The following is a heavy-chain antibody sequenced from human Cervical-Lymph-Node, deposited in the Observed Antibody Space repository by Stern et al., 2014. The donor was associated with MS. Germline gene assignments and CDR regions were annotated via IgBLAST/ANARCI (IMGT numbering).Heavy chain of an antibody. CDR1: GFTFSTYA. D-gene: IGHD3-10*01. V-gene: IGHV3-30-3*01. CDR3: ARGGRGVGLEY. Sequence: VQLEESGGGVVQPGRSLSLPCVGSGFTFSTYAMHCVRQAPRQGPAGVAFVSYDGTQRNSTDSVKTRFTISRDNSKNTLYLHMNSLRDEDTAVCFCARGGRGVGLEYWGQGALVTVSS. J-gene: IGHJ4*02. CDR2: VSYDGTQR.